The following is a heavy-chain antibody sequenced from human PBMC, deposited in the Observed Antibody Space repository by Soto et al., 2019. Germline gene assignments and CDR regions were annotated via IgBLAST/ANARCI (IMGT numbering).Heavy chain of an antibody. CDR1: GGVFRNYA. CDR3: ARDRWGSYSFDS. V-gene: IGHV1-69*01. Sequence: QVQLVQSGAEVKKPGSSVKVSCKASGGVFRNYAINWVRQAPGQGLEWMGGIIPVFGTADYPQKFQGRVTITADESTPTAYMDLTSLKTEDTAVYFCARDRWGSYSFDSWGQGTLVTVAS. D-gene: IGHD1-26*01. CDR2: IIPVFGTA. J-gene: IGHJ5*01.